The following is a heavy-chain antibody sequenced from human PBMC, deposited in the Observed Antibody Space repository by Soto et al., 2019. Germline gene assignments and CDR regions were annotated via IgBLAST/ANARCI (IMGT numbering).Heavy chain of an antibody. CDR1: GFTFSSSW. Sequence: PGGSLRLSCAASGFTFSSSWMHWVCQAPEKGQEWVADIKCDGSEKYYVDSVKGRLTISRDNSKNSLYLQMNSLRAEDTAVYYCVKDSGDYQHLFDSWGQGALVTVSS. V-gene: IGHV3-7*03. D-gene: IGHD4-17*01. CDR2: IKCDGSEK. CDR3: VKDSGDYQHLFDS. J-gene: IGHJ4*02.